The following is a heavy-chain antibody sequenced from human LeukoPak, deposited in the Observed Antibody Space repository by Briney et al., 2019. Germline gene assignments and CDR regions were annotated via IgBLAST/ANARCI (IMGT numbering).Heavy chain of an antibody. CDR2: INHSGST. CDR3: ARTAGDWNYGSGSYSH. J-gene: IGHJ4*02. Sequence: SETLSLTCAVYGGSFSGYYWSWIRQPPGKGLKWIGEINHSGSTNYNPSLKSRVTISVDTSKNQFSLKLSSVTAADTAVYYCARTAGDWNYGSGSYSHWGQGPLVTVSS. CDR1: GGSFSGYY. V-gene: IGHV4-34*01. D-gene: IGHD3-10*01.